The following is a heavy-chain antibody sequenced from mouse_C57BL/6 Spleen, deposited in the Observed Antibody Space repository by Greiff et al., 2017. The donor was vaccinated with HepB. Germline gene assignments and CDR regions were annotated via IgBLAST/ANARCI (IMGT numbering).Heavy chain of an antibody. J-gene: IGHJ2*01. CDR2: IYPRSGNT. CDR3: ARYGDGVPFDY. D-gene: IGHD1-1*01. Sequence: VHLVESGAELARPGASVKLSCKASGYTFTSYGISWVKQRTGQGLEWIGEIYPRSGNTYYNEKFKGKATLTADKSSSTAYMELRSLTSEDSAVYFCARYGDGVPFDYWGQGTTLTVSS. CDR1: GYTFTSYG. V-gene: IGHV1-81*01.